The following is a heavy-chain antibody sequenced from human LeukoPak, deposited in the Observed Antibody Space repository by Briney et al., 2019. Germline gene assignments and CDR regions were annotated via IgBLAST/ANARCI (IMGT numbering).Heavy chain of an antibody. CDR3: ARVPGYSSSWYYFDY. CDR1: GVSISSGGYY. Sequence: PSETLSLTCTVSGVSISSGGYYWSWIRQHPGKGLEWIGYIYYSGSTYYNPSLKSRVTISVDTSKNQFSLKLSSVTAADTAVYYCARVPGYSSSWYYFDYWGQGTLVTVSS. CDR2: IYYSGST. J-gene: IGHJ4*02. D-gene: IGHD6-13*01. V-gene: IGHV4-31*03.